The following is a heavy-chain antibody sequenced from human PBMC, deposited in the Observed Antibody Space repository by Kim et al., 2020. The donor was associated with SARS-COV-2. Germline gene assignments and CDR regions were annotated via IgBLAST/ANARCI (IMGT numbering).Heavy chain of an antibody. Sequence: GGSLRLSCAASGFTFSSYEMNWVRQAPGKGLEWVSYISSSGSTIYYADSVKGRFTISRDNAKNSLYLQMNSLRAEDTAVYYCARDRSQYYDILTGSPTQYSMDVWGQGTTVTVSS. J-gene: IGHJ6*02. V-gene: IGHV3-48*03. CDR3: ARDRSQYYDILTGSPTQYSMDV. CDR2: ISSSGSTI. CDR1: GFTFSSYE. D-gene: IGHD3-9*01.